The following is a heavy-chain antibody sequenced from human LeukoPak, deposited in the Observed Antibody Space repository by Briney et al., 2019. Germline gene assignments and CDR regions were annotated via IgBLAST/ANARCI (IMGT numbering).Heavy chain of an antibody. Sequence: GGSLRLSCTASGLTFSNYWMSWARQAPGKGLEWVANIKEDGSETYYVDSVKGRFTISRDNAKNSLYLQMNSLRAEDTAVYYCAREIHSSGWYVDYWGQGTLVTVSS. V-gene: IGHV3-7*01. CDR3: AREIHSSGWYVDY. CDR1: GLTFSNYW. CDR2: IKEDGSET. D-gene: IGHD6-19*01. J-gene: IGHJ4*02.